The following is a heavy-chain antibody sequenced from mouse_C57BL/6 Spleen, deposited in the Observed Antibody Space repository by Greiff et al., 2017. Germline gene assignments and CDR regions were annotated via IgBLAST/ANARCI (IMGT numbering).Heavy chain of an antibody. V-gene: IGHV1-26*01. D-gene: IGHD1-1*01. J-gene: IGHJ2*01. Sequence: VQLQQSGPELVKPGASVKISCKASGYTFTDYYMNWVKQSHGKSLEWIGDINPNNGGTSYNQKFKGKATLTVDKSSSTAYMELRSLTSEDSAVYYCARSPSTVVATGFDYWGQGTTLTVSS. CDR1: GYTFTDYY. CDR3: ARSPSTVVATGFDY. CDR2: INPNNGGT.